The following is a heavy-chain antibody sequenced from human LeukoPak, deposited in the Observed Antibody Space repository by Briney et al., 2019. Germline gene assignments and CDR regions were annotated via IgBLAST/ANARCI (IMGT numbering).Heavy chain of an antibody. CDR3: ARDLPYCGGDCYSGYDAFDI. Sequence: SETLSLTCTVSGGSISSYYWSWIRQPPGKGLEWIGYIYYSGSTNYNPSLKSRVTISVDTSKSQFSLKLSSVTAADTAVYYCARDLPYCGGDCYSGYDAFDIWGQGTMVTVSP. J-gene: IGHJ3*02. CDR1: GGSISSYY. D-gene: IGHD2-21*01. V-gene: IGHV4-59*01. CDR2: IYYSGST.